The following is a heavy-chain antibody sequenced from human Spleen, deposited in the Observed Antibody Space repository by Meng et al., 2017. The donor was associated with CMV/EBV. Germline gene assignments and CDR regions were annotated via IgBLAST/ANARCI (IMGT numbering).Heavy chain of an antibody. J-gene: IGHJ4*02. V-gene: IGHV3-48*03. CDR3: ARDRVSTTFGAVPHWDY. CDR1: GFTFSGYE. D-gene: IGHD3-3*01. CDR2: IRSRGSYI. Sequence: GGSLRLSCVASGFTFSGYEVNWLRQAPGKGLEWVSYIRSRGSYIDYADSVKGRFTISRDDARNSVHLQMNSLRAEDTAIYYCARDRVSTTFGAVPHWDYWAQGTLVTVSS.